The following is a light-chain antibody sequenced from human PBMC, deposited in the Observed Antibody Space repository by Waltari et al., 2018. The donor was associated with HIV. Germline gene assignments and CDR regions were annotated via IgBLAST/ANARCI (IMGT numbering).Light chain of an antibody. CDR1: SSDVGGYNL. V-gene: IGLV2-23*02. J-gene: IGLJ2*01. CDR3: CAYAGSTTYVI. Sequence: QSALTQPASVSGSPGQSLTISCTGPSSDVGGYNLVSWYQQHPGKAPKLMIYEVSKRPSGVSHRFSGSKSGNTASLTISGLQAEDEADYYCCAYAGSTTYVIFGGGTKLTVL. CDR2: EVS.